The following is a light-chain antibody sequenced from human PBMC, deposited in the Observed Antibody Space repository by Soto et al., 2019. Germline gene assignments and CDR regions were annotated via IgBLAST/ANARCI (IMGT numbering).Light chain of an antibody. CDR3: QQLNSYPIT. CDR2: DAS. V-gene: IGKV1-9*01. Sequence: IQLSQSPSFMSASXGDRVTITCRASLGISSCLARYQQKPGTAPKFXXYDASTLERGAPSRFSGSGSGTDFTLPISSLQPDDFATYYGQQLNSYPITFGQGTRLEIK. CDR1: LGISSC. J-gene: IGKJ5*01.